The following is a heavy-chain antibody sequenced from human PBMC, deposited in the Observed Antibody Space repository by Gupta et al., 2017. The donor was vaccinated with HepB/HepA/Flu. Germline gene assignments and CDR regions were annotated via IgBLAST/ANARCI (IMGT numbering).Heavy chain of an antibody. V-gene: IGHV3-23*01. J-gene: IGHJ6*02. CDR2: ISGSGGST. Sequence: EVQLLESGGGLVQPGGSLRLSCAASGFTFSSYAMSWVRQAPGKGLEWVSAISGSGGSTYYADSVKGRFTISRDNSKNTLYLQMNSLRAEDTAVYYCAKDQFADTAMVQDMDVWGQGTTVTVSS. CDR3: AKDQFADTAMVQDMDV. CDR1: GFTFSSYA. D-gene: IGHD5-18*01.